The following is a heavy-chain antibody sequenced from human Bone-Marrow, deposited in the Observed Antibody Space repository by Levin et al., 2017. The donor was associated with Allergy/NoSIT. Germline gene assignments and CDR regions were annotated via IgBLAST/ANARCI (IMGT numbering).Heavy chain of an antibody. CDR1: GGSFSGYY. V-gene: IGHV4-34*01. D-gene: IGHD2-2*02. CDR3: ARERTEYQLLYGIPQKRGNWFDP. CDR2: INHSGST. J-gene: IGHJ5*02. Sequence: SQTLSLTCAVYGGSFSGYYWSWIRQPPGKGLEWIGEINHSGSTNYNPSLKSRVTISVDTSKNQFSLKLSSVTAADTAVYYCARERTEYQLLYGIPQKRGNWFDPWGQGTLVTVSS.